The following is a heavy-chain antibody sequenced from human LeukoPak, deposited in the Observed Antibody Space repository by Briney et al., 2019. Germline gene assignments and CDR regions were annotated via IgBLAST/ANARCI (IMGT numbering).Heavy chain of an antibody. CDR3: ARGGGLDV. CDR2: INHNGNVN. Sequence: GGSLRLSCAASGFTFSSYWMNWARQAPGKGLKWVASINHNGNVNYYVDSVKGRFTISRDNAKNSLYLQMSNLRAEDTAVYFCARGGGLDVWGQGATVTVSS. V-gene: IGHV3-7*03. D-gene: IGHD3-16*01. CDR1: GFTFSSYW. J-gene: IGHJ6*02.